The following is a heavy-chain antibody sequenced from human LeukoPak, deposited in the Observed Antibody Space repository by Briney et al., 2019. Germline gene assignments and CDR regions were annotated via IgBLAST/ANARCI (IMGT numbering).Heavy chain of an antibody. CDR1: GYIFTDYY. CDR3: TRARLSTSCYEFDP. D-gene: IGHD2-2*01. Sequence: ASVKVSCKASGYIFTDYYLHWVRQAPGQGLEWMGWIYPKSGGTDYAQKFQGRVTMTRDTSISTAYMELSSLGSDDTAVYYCTRARLSTSCYEFDPWGLGTPVTVSS. J-gene: IGHJ5*02. CDR2: IYPKSGGT. V-gene: IGHV1-2*02.